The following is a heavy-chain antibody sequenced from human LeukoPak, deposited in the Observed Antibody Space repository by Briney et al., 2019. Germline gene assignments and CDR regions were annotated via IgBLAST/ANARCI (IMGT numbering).Heavy chain of an antibody. CDR2: MNPNSGNT. Sequence: ASVKVSCKASGYTFISYDINWVRQATGQGLEWMGWMNPNSGNTGYAQKFQGRVTITWKTSISTAYMELSSLRSEDTAVYYCARLYYDSNDYYYGIDYWGQGTLVTVSS. CDR3: ARLYYDSNDYYYGIDY. CDR1: GYTFISYD. D-gene: IGHD3-22*01. V-gene: IGHV1-8*01. J-gene: IGHJ4*02.